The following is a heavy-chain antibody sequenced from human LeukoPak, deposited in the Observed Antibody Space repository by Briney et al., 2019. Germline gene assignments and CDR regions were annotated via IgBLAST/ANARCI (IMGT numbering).Heavy chain of an antibody. CDR3: ATDVPAVTIFGY. CDR1: GFTFSTYW. V-gene: IGHV3-74*01. Sequence: QPGGSLRLSCAASGFTFSTYWMHWVRQAPGTGLVWVSLINSDGSSTNYADSVKGRFTISRDNAKNTLYLQMSSLRAEDTAVYYCATDVPAVTIFGYWGQGTLVTVSS. CDR2: INSDGSST. D-gene: IGHD2-2*01. J-gene: IGHJ4*02.